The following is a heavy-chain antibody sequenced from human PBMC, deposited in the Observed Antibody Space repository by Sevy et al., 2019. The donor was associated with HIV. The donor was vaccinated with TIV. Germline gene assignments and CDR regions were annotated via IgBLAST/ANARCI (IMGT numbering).Heavy chain of an antibody. CDR3: ARDAGYSTDWYPSDY. V-gene: IGHV3-30-3*01. Sequence: GGSLRLSCAASEFMFSTYAMHWVRQAPGKGLEWVAVISYDGSSYYYADSVKGRFTISRDNSKNTLFLQMNSLRLEDTAFYYCARDAGYSTDWYPSDYWGQGTLVTVSS. D-gene: IGHD6-19*01. CDR2: ISYDGSSY. CDR1: EFMFSTYA. J-gene: IGHJ4*02.